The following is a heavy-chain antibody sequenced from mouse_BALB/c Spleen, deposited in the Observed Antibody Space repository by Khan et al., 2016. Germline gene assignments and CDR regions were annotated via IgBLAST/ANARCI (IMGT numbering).Heavy chain of an antibody. CDR3: ARSYSSYAMDY. Sequence: QIQLVQSGPEVKKPGETVRISCKASGYTFTTAGMQWVQKMPGKGLKWIGWINTHSGVPKYAEDFKGRIAFSLETSASTSYLQISNLKNEDTASYFCARSYSSYAMDYGGQGTSVTVSS. CDR1: GYTFTTAG. D-gene: IGHD1-1*01. V-gene: IGHV9-4*02. J-gene: IGHJ4*01. CDR2: INTHSGVP.